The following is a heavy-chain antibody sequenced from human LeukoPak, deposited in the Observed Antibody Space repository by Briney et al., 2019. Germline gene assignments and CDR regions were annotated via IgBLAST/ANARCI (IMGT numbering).Heavy chain of an antibody. J-gene: IGHJ4*02. CDR1: GYTFTGYY. V-gene: IGHV1-2*02. CDR2: INPNSGGT. D-gene: IGHD2-15*01. Sequence: GASVKVSCKASGYTFTGYYMHWVRQAPGQGLEWMGWINPNSGGTNYAQKFQGRVTMTRDTSISTAYMELSRLRSDGTAVYYCARGEVIVVVVAPTIDYWGQGTLVTVSS. CDR3: ARGEVIVVVVAPTIDY.